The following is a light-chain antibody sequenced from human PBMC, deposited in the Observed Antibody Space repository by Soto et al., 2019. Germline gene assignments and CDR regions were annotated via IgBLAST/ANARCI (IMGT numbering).Light chain of an antibody. CDR1: QSVSSY. V-gene: IGKV3-11*01. Sequence: EIVLTQAPATLPLSPGERATLSCRVSQSVSSYLAWYQQKPGQAPRLLIYDASNRANGIPARFSGSVSGTDFTLTISSLEPEDFAVYYCQQGDTFGQGTKLEIK. J-gene: IGKJ2*01. CDR3: QQGDT. CDR2: DAS.